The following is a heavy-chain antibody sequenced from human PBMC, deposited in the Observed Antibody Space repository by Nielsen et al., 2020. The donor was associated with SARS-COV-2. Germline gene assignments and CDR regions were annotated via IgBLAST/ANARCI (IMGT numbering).Heavy chain of an antibody. V-gene: IGHV1-24*01. CDR1: GYTLTELS. J-gene: IGHJ4*02. Sequence: ASVKVSCKVSGYTLTELSMHWVRQAPGKGLEWMGGFDPEDGETIYAQKFQGRVTITADESTSTAYMELSSLRSEDTAVYYCAREYYYDSSGSYFDYWGQGTLVTVSS. CDR2: FDPEDGET. CDR3: AREYYYDSSGSYFDY. D-gene: IGHD3-22*01.